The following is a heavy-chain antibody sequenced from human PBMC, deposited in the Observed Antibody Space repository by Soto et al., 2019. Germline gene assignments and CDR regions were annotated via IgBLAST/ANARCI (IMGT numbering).Heavy chain of an antibody. CDR2: ISGSGGST. V-gene: IGHV3-23*01. Sequence: GGSLRLSCAASGFTFSSYAMSWVRQAPGKGLEWVSAISGSGGSTYYADSVKGRFTISRDNSKNTLYLQMNSLRAEDTAVYYCVKDLMGVYSSGWYLSFFDYWGQGTLVTVSS. CDR3: VKDLMGVYSSGWYLSFFDY. CDR1: GFTFSSYA. D-gene: IGHD6-19*01. J-gene: IGHJ4*02.